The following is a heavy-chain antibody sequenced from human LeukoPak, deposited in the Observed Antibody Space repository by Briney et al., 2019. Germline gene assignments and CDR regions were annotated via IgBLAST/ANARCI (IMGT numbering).Heavy chain of an antibody. D-gene: IGHD4-17*01. J-gene: IGHJ4*02. CDR3: ARGALRYGDPSFDY. V-gene: IGHV1-18*01. Sequence: ASVKVSCKDSGYTFISYAITWVRQTPGQGLEWMGWISVYNGNANYAQKVQGRVTITTDTSTSTAYMELRSLRSDDSAVYYCARGALRYGDPSFDYWGQGTLVTVSS. CDR1: GYTFISYA. CDR2: ISVYNGNA.